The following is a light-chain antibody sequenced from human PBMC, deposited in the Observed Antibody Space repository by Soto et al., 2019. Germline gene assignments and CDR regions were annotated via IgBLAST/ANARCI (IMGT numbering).Light chain of an antibody. V-gene: IGKV3-15*01. CDR3: QQYNDGPLT. CDR1: QSVNRN. Sequence: EKVMTQSPATLSVSPGERATLSCRASQSVNRNLAWYHQKPGQAPRLLLYGASTRATGSPARFSGSASGTEFTLTISILQSEDSAVYYCQQYNDGPLTFGGGTKVEIK. CDR2: GAS. J-gene: IGKJ4*01.